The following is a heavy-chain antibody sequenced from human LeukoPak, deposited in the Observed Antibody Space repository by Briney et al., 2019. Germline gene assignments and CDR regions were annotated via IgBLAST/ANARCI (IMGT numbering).Heavy chain of an antibody. CDR3: ARRRGHSYCSGGSCYSDY. D-gene: IGHD2-15*01. V-gene: IGHV7-4-1*02. CDR2: INTNTGNP. Sequence: ASVKVSCKASGYTFTSYYMHWVRQAPGQGLEWMGWINTNTGNPTYAQGFTGRFVFSLDTSVSTAYLQISSLKAEDTAVYYCARRRGHSYCSGGSCYSDYWGQGTLVTVSS. J-gene: IGHJ4*02. CDR1: GYTFTSYY.